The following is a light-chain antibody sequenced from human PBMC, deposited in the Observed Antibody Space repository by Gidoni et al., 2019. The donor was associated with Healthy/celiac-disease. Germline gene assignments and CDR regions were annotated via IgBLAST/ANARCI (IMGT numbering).Light chain of an antibody. CDR1: QSVSSY. CDR2: DAS. Sequence: GERANLSCRASQSVSSYLAWYQQKPGQAPRLLNYDASNRATGIPARFSGSGSGKDFTLTISSLEPEDFAVYYCQQRSNWLTFGGGTKVEIK. CDR3: QQRSNWLT. J-gene: IGKJ4*01. V-gene: IGKV3-11*01.